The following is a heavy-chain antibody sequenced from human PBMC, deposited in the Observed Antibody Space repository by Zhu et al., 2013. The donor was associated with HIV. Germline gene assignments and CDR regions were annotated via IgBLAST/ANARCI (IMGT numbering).Heavy chain of an antibody. D-gene: IGHD3-10*01. CDR3: ARDYYGSGTYYNSDAFDI. CDR2: ISAYNGNT. CDR1: GYTFTNFG. J-gene: IGHJ3*02. Sequence: QVQLVQSGSEVKKPGASLKVSCKASGYTFTNFGVTWVRQAPGQGLEWMGWISAYNGNTDYAQKLQGRLTMTTETSTSTAYLELRSLRSDDTAVYYCARDYYGSGTYYNSDAFDIWGQGTMVTVSS. V-gene: IGHV1-18*01.